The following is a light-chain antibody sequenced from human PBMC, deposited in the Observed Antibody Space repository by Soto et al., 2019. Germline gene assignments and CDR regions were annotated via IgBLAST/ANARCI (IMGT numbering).Light chain of an antibody. CDR3: SSYTTSSTPNV. J-gene: IGLJ1*01. CDR2: DVS. CDR1: SSDVGGFNY. Sequence: QSVLTQPASVSGSHGQSITISCTGSSSDVGGFNYVSWYQHHPGKAPKLMVYDVSNRPSGVSNRFSGSKSGNTASLTISGLQAEDEADYYCSSYTTSSTPNVFSTGNKVTVL. V-gene: IGLV2-14*03.